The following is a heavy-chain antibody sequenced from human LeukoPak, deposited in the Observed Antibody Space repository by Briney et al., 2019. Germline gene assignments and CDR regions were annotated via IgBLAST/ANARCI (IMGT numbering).Heavy chain of an antibody. CDR2: ISYDGSNK. D-gene: IGHD2-2*01. CDR3: AKDLNIVVVPAAMGLPFDY. CDR1: GFTFSSYG. J-gene: IGHJ4*02. Sequence: PGGSLRLSCAASGFTFSSYGMHWVRQAPGKGLEWVAVISYDGSNKYYADSVKGRFTISRDNSKNTLYLQMNSLRAEDTAVYYCAKDLNIVVVPAAMGLPFDYWGQGTLVTVSS. V-gene: IGHV3-30*18.